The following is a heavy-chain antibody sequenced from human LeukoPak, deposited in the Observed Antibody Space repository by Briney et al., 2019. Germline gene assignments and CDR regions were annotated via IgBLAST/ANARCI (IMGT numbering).Heavy chain of an antibody. D-gene: IGHD3-16*01. CDR2: ISFDGAHK. CDR1: GFTFSNYI. Sequence: GGSLRLSCAASGFTFSNYIMHWVRQAPGKGLEWVAVISFDGAHKYYADSVKGRFTISRDNSKNTLYLQMNSLRAEDTAVYYCAKLGDRGTTLDYWGQGTLVTVSS. J-gene: IGHJ4*01. CDR3: AKLGDRGTTLDY. V-gene: IGHV3-30*04.